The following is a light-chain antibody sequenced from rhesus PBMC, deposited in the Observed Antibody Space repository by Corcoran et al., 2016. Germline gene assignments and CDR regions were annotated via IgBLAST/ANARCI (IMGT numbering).Light chain of an antibody. CDR3: QHGYGTPYS. CDR2: YTS. J-gene: IGKJ2*01. CDR1: QGIRNY. V-gene: IGKV1S15*01. Sequence: DIQMTQSQSSLSASVGDTVTITCRASQGIRNYLGWYQQKPGKAPKPLIYYTSNLESGVPSRFSGSGSGTDFTLTISSLQPEDFATYYCQHGYGTPYSFGQGTKVEIK.